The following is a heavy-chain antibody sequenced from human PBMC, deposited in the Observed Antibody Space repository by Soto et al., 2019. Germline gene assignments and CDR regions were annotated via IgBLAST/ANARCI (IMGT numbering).Heavy chain of an antibody. Sequence: XTLSLPCTVSGGSVSSYDWSWIRQSAGKGLEWIGRISNGGNTKYNPSLKSRVTMSADTSKNQFSLRLNSLTAADKAVYYCARDGSDSYGLDVWGQGTTVTVSS. D-gene: IGHD3-10*01. CDR2: ISNGGNT. CDR1: GGSVSSYD. CDR3: ARDGSDSYGLDV. J-gene: IGHJ6*02. V-gene: IGHV4-4*07.